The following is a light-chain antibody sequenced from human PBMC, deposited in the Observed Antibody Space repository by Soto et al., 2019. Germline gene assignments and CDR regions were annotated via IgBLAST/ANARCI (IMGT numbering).Light chain of an antibody. CDR3: QQYGSSHRIT. CDR2: GAS. V-gene: IGKV3-20*01. Sequence: EIVLTQSPGTLSLSPGERATLSCRASQSVRSSYLAWYQQKPGQAPRLLIYGASSRATGIPDRFSGSGSGTDFTLTISRLEPEDFAVYYCQQYGSSHRITFGPGTKVDIK. J-gene: IGKJ3*01. CDR1: QSVRSSY.